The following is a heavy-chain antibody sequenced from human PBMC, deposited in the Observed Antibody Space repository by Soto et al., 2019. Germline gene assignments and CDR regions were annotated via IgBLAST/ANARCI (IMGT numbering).Heavy chain of an antibody. D-gene: IGHD3-22*01. Sequence: PGGSLRLSCAGSGFSFSEYAMHWVRQAPGKGLDWVAVVSYEGSKQYYADSVKGRFTISRDNSKNTLYLQMNSLRAEDTAVYYCAKDRDDYYDSRAIGYWGQGTLVTVSS. J-gene: IGHJ4*02. CDR2: VSYEGSKQ. CDR3: AKDRDDYYDSRAIGY. V-gene: IGHV3-30-3*01. CDR1: GFSFSEYA.